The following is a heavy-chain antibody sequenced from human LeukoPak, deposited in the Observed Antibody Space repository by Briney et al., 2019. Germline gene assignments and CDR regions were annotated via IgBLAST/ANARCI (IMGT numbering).Heavy chain of an antibody. Sequence: KAGGSLRLSCAASEFTFSDFYMSWIRQAPGKELEWVSYISYSGDTIYYADSVKGRFTVSRDNAKNSLYLQMNSLRAEDTAVYYCARLGIITAAGSNDYWGQGTLVTVSS. CDR1: EFTFSDFY. CDR3: ARLGIITAAGSNDY. D-gene: IGHD6-13*01. J-gene: IGHJ4*02. V-gene: IGHV3-11*01. CDR2: ISYSGDTI.